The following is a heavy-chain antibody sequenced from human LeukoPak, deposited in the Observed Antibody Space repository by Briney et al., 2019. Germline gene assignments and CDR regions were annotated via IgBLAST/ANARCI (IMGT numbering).Heavy chain of an antibody. D-gene: IGHD6-6*01. CDR2: ISSSGSTI. CDR1: GFTFSDYY. CDR3: ASRDSSSLFDY. Sequence: KPGGSLRLSCAASGFTFSDYYMSWIRQAPGKGLEWVSYISSSGSTIYYADSVKGRFTISRDNDKNSLYLQMNRLRAEDTAVYYCASRDSSSLFDYWGQGTLVTVSS. V-gene: IGHV3-11*04. J-gene: IGHJ4*02.